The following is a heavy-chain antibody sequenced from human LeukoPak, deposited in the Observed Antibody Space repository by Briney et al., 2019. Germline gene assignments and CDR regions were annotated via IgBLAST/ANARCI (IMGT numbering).Heavy chain of an antibody. CDR2: VSGGVGAT. Sequence: GGSLRLSCAASGCTFDMYAISWGRQAPGKGLEWVASVSGGVGATYYSDSVRGRFTISRDNSKKTVSLQLNSLRAEDTAVYYCTKGGDFTNSWYYYGMDVWGQGTTVIVSS. J-gene: IGHJ6*02. CDR1: GCTFDMYA. CDR3: TKGGDFTNSWYYYGMDV. V-gene: IGHV3-23*01. D-gene: IGHD6-13*01.